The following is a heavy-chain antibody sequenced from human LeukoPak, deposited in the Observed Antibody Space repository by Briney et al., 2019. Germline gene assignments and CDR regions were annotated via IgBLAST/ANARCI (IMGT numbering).Heavy chain of an antibody. Sequence: SQTLSLTCTVSGGSISSGSYYWSWIRQPAGKGLEWIGRIYTSGSTNYNPSLKSRVTISVDTSKNQFSLKLSSVTAADTAVYYCARRSYCGGDCHSNWFDPWGQGTLVTVSS. V-gene: IGHV4-61*02. D-gene: IGHD2-21*02. CDR3: ARRSYCGGDCHSNWFDP. J-gene: IGHJ5*02. CDR1: GGSISSGSYY. CDR2: IYTSGST.